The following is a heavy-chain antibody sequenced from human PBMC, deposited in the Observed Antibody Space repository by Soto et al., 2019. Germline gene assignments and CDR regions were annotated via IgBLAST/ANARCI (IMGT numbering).Heavy chain of an antibody. D-gene: IGHD5-12*01. CDR3: AKDNSPYSGYNSFDY. V-gene: IGHV3-23*01. CDR2: ISGSGTNT. J-gene: IGHJ4*02. CDR1: GFTFSSYV. Sequence: SVGGLIQPGGSLRLSCAASGFTFSSYVMSWVRQAPGTGLEWVSGISGSGTNTYYADSVKGRFTISRDNSKNTLYLQMTSLRAEDTAEYYCAKDNSPYSGYNSFDYWGEGTLVTVSS.